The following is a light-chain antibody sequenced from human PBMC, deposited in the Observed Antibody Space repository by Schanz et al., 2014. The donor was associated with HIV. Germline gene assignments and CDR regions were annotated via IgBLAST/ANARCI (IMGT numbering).Light chain of an antibody. CDR3: SSYERIHNRA. Sequence: QSALTQPPSASGSPGQSVTISCTGTSSDVGGYNYVSWYQHHPGKAPKLLISEVNKRPSGVPDRFSGSKSGNTASLTVSGFQAEDEADYYCSSYERIHNRAFGGGPKLT. CDR2: EVN. J-gene: IGLJ2*01. CDR1: SSDVGGYNY. V-gene: IGLV2-8*01.